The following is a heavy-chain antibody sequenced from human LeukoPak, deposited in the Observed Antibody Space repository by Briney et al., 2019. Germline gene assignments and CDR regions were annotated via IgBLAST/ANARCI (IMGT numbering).Heavy chain of an antibody. CDR3: ARVTRGGDRFDP. J-gene: IGHJ5*02. CDR2: INPSGGST. Sequence: GASVKVSCKSYGYTFTSYFMHWVRQAPGQGLEWMGIINPSGGSTNYAQKFQGRVTMTRDTSTSTVYMELSRLRSEDTAVYYCARVTRGGDRFDPWGQGTLVTVSS. CDR1: GYTFTSYF. D-gene: IGHD3-16*01. V-gene: IGHV1-46*01.